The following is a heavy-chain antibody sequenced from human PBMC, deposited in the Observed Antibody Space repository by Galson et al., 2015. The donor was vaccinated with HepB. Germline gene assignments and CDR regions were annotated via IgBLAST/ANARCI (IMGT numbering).Heavy chain of an antibody. J-gene: IGHJ3*01. Sequence: ETLSLTCTVSGGSISSTNNYWGWIRQAPGKGLEWIATIYYSGSPYYNPSLKSRVTISKDASKNQFSLKLRSVTAADTAVYYCARDGYYGSGIAGAFDVWGQGTTVTVSS. V-gene: IGHV4-39*07. D-gene: IGHD3-10*01. CDR2: IYYSGSP. CDR3: ARDGYYGSGIAGAFDV. CDR1: GGSISSTNNY.